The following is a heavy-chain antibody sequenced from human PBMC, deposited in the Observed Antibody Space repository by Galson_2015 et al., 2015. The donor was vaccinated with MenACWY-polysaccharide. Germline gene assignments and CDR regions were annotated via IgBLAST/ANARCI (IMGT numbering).Heavy chain of an antibody. CDR3: AKCPSDTSGWYGAKSDY. CDR2: ITSTAGST. J-gene: IGHJ4*02. CDR1: GFTFSSFV. V-gene: IGHV3-23*05. D-gene: IGHD6-19*01. Sequence: PLRLCCAASGFTFSSFVMSWVRQAPGKGLEWVSAITSTAGSTYYVDSVKGRFTVSRDNSKNTLYLEMNTLRVEDTAVYYCAKCPSDTSGWYGAKSDYWGRGTLVTVSS.